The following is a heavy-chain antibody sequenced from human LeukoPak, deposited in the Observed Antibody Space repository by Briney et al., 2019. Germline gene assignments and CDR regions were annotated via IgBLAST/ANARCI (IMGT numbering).Heavy chain of an antibody. CDR1: GVSISSSF. V-gene: IGHV4-4*07. Sequence: SETLSLTCTVSGVSISSSFWSWIRQPAGKGLEWLGRIHSSGTISYNPSLKSRVTVSVDTSNNHLSLKLSSVTAADTAVYYCAMTGYCYNSSCSPDAFHIWGQGTVVTVSS. CDR2: IHSSGTI. D-gene: IGHD2-2*01. CDR3: AMTGYCYNSSCSPDAFHI. J-gene: IGHJ3*02.